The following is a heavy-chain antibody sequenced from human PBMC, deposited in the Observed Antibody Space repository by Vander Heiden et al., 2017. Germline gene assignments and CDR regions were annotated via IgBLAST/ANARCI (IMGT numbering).Heavy chain of an antibody. J-gene: IGHJ3*02. CDR1: GFTLSRDG. Sequence: QVQLVESGGGVVQPGRSLRLSCAASGFTLSRDGMHWVRQAPGKGLEWVAVIWYDGSNKYYADSVKGRFTISRDNSKNTLYLQMNSLRAEDTAVYYCARDRVFTMVRGVIGAFDIWGQGTMVTVSS. D-gene: IGHD3-10*01. CDR2: IWYDGSNK. V-gene: IGHV3-33*01. CDR3: ARDRVFTMVRGVIGAFDI.